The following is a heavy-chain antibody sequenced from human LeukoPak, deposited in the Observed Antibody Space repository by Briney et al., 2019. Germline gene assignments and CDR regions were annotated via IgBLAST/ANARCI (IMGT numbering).Heavy chain of an antibody. J-gene: IGHJ6*02. CDR1: GGSISSGDYY. Sequence: SQTLSLTCTVSGGSISSGDYYWSWIRQPPGKGLEWIGYIYYSGSTYYNPSLKSRVTISVDTSKNQFSLKLSSVTAADTAVYYCHFGYHHNYGMDVWGQGTTVTVSS. V-gene: IGHV4-30-4*01. CDR3: HFGYHHNYGMDV. D-gene: IGHD3-22*01. CDR2: IYYSGST.